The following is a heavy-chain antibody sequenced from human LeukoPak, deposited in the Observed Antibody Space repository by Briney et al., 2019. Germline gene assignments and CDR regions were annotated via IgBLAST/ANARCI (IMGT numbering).Heavy chain of an antibody. CDR1: GGSISSGGYY. CDR3: ARDQQLAHFDS. Sequence: SETLSLTCTVSGGSISSGGYYWHWVRQHPGKGLEWIGNIYHSGDTDHNPSLRSRVTISVDTSMNQFSLKLNSVTAADTAVYYCARDQQLAHFDSWGRGTLVTVSS. D-gene: IGHD1-1*01. J-gene: IGHJ4*02. CDR2: IYHSGDT. V-gene: IGHV4-31*03.